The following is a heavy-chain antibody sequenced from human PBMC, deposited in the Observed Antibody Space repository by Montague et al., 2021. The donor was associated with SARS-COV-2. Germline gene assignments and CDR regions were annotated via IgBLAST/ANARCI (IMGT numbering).Heavy chain of an antibody. J-gene: IGHJ3*02. D-gene: IGHD2-21*02. V-gene: IGHV4-31*03. CDR2: NYYSGSA. CDR1: GYSIDSGGYF. Sequence: TLSLTCTVSGYSIDSGGYFWSWIRQHPGKGLEWIGFNYYSGSADYNPSLESRVSISVDRSKNQFSLKLSSVTAADTAVYYCARIFCGGDCDGSGVFDIWGQGTMVTVSS. CDR3: ARIFCGGDCDGSGVFDI.